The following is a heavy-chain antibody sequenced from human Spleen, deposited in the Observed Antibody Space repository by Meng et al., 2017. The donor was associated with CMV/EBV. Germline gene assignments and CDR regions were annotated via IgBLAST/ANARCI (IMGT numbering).Heavy chain of an antibody. CDR3: ATFPRGYSFYHFDY. D-gene: IGHD5-18*01. V-gene: IGHV1-69*02. CDR1: GGTFSSHT. CDR2: IIPILDLT. Sequence: SVKVSCKASGGTFSSHTFNWVRQAPGQGLEWMGRIIPILDLTHYTQNFQGRVRIIADKATSTAYMELSSLRFEDTAVYYCATFPRGYSFYHFDYWGQGTLVTVSS. J-gene: IGHJ4*02.